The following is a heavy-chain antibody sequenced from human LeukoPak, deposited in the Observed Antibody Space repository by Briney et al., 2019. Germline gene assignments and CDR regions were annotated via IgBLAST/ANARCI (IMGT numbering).Heavy chain of an antibody. CDR1: GFSFSSYA. CDR3: STTYYYDSSEGY. CDR2: IRSKANSYAT. J-gene: IGHJ4*02. D-gene: IGHD3-22*01. Sequence: GGSLRLSCAASGFSFSSYAMSWVRQASGKGLEWVGRIRSKANSYATAYAASVKGRFTISRDDSKNTAYLQMNSLKTEDTAVYYCSTTYYYDSSEGYWGQGTLVTVSS. V-gene: IGHV3-73*01.